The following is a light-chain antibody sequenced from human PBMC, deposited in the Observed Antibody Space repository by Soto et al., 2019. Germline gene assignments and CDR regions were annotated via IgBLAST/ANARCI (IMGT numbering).Light chain of an antibody. Sequence: DIQMTQSPSTLSASVGDRVTITCRASQSISSWLAWYQQKPGKAPKLLIYKASSLESGVPSRFSGSGSVTEFTLTISSLQPDDVATYYCQQYTSYSLTFGGGTKVEIK. CDR2: KAS. CDR3: QQYTSYSLT. J-gene: IGKJ4*01. V-gene: IGKV1-5*03. CDR1: QSISSW.